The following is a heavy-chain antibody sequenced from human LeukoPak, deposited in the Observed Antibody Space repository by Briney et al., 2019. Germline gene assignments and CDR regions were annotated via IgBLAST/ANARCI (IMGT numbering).Heavy chain of an antibody. CDR3: VKEQSSGNYRTADF. V-gene: IGHV3-30*18. D-gene: IGHD3-10*01. CDR2: ITYDGINT. Sequence: PGTSLRLSCAASGFTLSSCGMHWVRQAPGKGLERVAVITYDGINTYFDDSVKGRFTISRDTSKSMLYLQLNSLRPEDTAVYYCVKEQSSGNYRTADFWGQGTLVTVSS. J-gene: IGHJ4*02. CDR1: GFTLSSCG.